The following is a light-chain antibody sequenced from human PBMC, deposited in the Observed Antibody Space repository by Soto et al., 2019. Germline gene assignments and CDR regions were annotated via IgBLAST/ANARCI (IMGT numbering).Light chain of an antibody. J-gene: IGKJ4*01. CDR2: AAS. CDR3: QQLRMYPST. Sequence: IQLTQSPSSLSASVGDRVTITSRASQGLAIYLAWYQQKPGEAPKLLIYAASSLYGGVPSRFSGSGSGTDCALTITSLQAEDFATYYCQQLRMYPSTFGGGTKVDIK. V-gene: IGKV1-9*01. CDR1: QGLAIY.